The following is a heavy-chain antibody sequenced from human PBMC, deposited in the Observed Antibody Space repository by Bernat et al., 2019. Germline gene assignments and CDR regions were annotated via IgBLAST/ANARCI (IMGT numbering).Heavy chain of an antibody. CDR2: IYYSGST. Sequence: QVQLQESGPGLVKPSQTLSLTCSVSGGSISSGGYYWSWIRQHPGKGLEWIGYIYYSGSTYYNPSLKSRVTISVDTSKNQFSLKLSSVTAADTDVYYCARGIVATGYYFDYWGQGTLVTVSS. J-gene: IGHJ4*02. D-gene: IGHD5-12*01. V-gene: IGHV4-31*03. CDR3: ARGIVATGYYFDY. CDR1: GGSISSGGYY.